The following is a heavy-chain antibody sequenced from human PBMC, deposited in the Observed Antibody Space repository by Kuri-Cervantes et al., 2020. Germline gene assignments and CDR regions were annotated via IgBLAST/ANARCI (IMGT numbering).Heavy chain of an antibody. V-gene: IGHV2-26*01. Sequence: SGPTLVKPTQTLTLTCTFSGFSLSTSGVGVGWIRQPPGKALEWLAHIFSNDEKSYSTSLKSRLTISKDTSKSQVVLTMTNMDPVDTATYYCARNTGGYYYYYYMDVWGKGTTVTVSS. CDR2: IFSNDEK. D-gene: IGHD7-27*01. CDR1: GFSLSTSGVG. J-gene: IGHJ6*03. CDR3: ARNTGGYYYYYYMDV.